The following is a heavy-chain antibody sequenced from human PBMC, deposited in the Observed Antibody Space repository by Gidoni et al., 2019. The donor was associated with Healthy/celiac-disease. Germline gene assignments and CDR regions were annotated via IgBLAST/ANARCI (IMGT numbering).Heavy chain of an antibody. D-gene: IGHD6-13*01. V-gene: IGHV1-18*01. J-gene: IGHJ6*02. CDR2: NSAYNDNT. Sequence: QLPLAQSGADVQQPCASVPVPCTASGSTFTRYAISWVRQAPGQGLEWMGWNSAYNDNTNYAQKLQGRVTMTTDTSTSTAYMELRSLRSDDTAVYYCARTIAAAGYYYYGMDVWGQGTTVTVSS. CDR1: GSTFTRYA. CDR3: ARTIAAAGYYYYGMDV.